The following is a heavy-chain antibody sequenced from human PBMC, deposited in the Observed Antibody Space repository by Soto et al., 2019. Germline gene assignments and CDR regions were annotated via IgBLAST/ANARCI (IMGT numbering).Heavy chain of an antibody. Sequence: QITLKESGPPLVSPTQTLTLACSFSGFSLTTSGVGVGWIRQPPGKALEFLALIYWDDDTRYRPSLRTRLTITKDTSKNLVVLTMTXVDPVDTATYYCVRFWXGFFVPRHRDAFDFWGQGTMVTVSS. CDR3: VRFWXGFFVPRHRDAFDF. CDR2: IYWDDDT. V-gene: IGHV2-5*02. CDR1: GFSLTTSGVG. J-gene: IGHJ3*01. D-gene: IGHD3-3*01.